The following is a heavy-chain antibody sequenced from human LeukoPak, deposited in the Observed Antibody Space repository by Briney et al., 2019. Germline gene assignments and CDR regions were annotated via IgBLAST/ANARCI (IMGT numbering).Heavy chain of an antibody. D-gene: IGHD5-18*01. CDR2: INHSGST. J-gene: IGHJ4*02. Sequence: SQTLSLTCTISGGSISSGRYYWSWIRQPPGTGLEWIGEINHSGSTNYNPSLKSRVTISVDTSKNQFSLKLSSVTAADTAVYYCARRGYSYGFDYWGQGTLVTVSS. CDR3: ARRGYSYGFDY. V-gene: IGHV4-39*07. CDR1: GGSISSGRYY.